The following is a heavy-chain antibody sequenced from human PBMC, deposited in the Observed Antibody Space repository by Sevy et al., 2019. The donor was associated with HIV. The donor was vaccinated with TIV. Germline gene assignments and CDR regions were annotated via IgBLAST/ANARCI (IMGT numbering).Heavy chain of an antibody. CDR1: GFRLNTYA. CDR2: ISSTGNFE. D-gene: IGHD5-12*01. V-gene: IGHV3-30*04. J-gene: IGHJ4*02. CDR3: ARDAGYTTKFHPLH. Sequence: GGSLRLSCSASGFRLNTYAMHWVRQAPGKGLEWVSVISSTGNFESYAASVKGRFTISKDNSKNTVSLQMKILGPEDTAMYYCARDAGYTTKFHPLHWGQGTLVTVSS.